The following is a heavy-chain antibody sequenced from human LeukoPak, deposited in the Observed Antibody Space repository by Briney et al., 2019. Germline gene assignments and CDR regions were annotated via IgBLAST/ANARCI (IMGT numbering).Heavy chain of an antibody. J-gene: IGHJ3*02. V-gene: IGHV3-11*01. CDR3: ARPPLYDAFDI. CDR2: ISSSGGTI. Sequence: GGSLRLSCAASGFTFSDYYMSWIRQAPGKGLEWVSYISSSGGTIYYADSVKGRFTISRDNAKNSLYLQMNSLRAEDTAVYYCARPPLYDAFDIWGQGTMVTVSS. CDR1: GFTFSDYY.